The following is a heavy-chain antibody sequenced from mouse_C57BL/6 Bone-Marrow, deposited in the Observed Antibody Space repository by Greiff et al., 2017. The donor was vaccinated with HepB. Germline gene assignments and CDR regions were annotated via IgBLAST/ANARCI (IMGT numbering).Heavy chain of an antibody. J-gene: IGHJ2*01. CDR1: GYTFTSYW. D-gene: IGHD2-13*01. V-gene: IGHV1-5*01. Sequence: LQQSGTVLARPGASVKMSCKTSGYTFTSYWMHWVKQRPGQGLEWIGAIYPGNSDTSYNQKFKGKAKLTAVTSASTAYMELSSLTNEDSAVYYCTRTSVKGYYFDYWGQGTTLTVSS. CDR2: IYPGNSDT. CDR3: TRTSVKGYYFDY.